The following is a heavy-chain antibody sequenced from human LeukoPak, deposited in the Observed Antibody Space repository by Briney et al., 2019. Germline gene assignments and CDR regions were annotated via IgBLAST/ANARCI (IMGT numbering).Heavy chain of an antibody. CDR3: ARHPYCSSTSCYGLRYFDS. CDR2: IFPADSDI. D-gene: IGHD2-2*01. J-gene: IGHJ4*02. CDR1: GYSFTNYW. Sequence: GESLKISCEGSGYSFTNYWIGWVRQMPGKGLEWMGIIFPADSDIRYSPSFQGQVTISADKSISTAYLQWSSLKASDTAMYYCARHPYCSSTSCYGLRYFDSWGQGTLVTVSS. V-gene: IGHV5-51*01.